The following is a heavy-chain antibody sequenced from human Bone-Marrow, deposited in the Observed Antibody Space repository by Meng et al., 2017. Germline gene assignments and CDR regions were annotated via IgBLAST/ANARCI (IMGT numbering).Heavy chain of an antibody. J-gene: IGHJ6*02. D-gene: IGHD3-16*02. CDR1: GFTFSSYE. CDR2: ISSSGSTI. V-gene: IGHV3-48*03. Sequence: GGSLRLSCAASGFTFSSYEMNWVRQAPGKGLEWVSYISSSGSTIYYADSVKGRFTISRDNAKNSLYLQMNSLRAEDTAVYYCARDAMITFGGVIVPDYYYYGMDVWGHGTLVTVSS. CDR3: ARDAMITFGGVIVPDYYYYGMDV.